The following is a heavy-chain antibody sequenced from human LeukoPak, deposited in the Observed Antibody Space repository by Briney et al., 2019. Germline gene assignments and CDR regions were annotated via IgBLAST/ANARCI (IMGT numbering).Heavy chain of an antibody. V-gene: IGHV1-69*13. CDR1: GGTFSSYA. CDR2: IIPIFGTA. J-gene: IGHJ5*02. D-gene: IGHD6-13*01. Sequence: ASVKVSCKAPGGTFSSYAISWVRQAPGQGLEWMGGIIPIFGTANYAQKFQGRVTITADESTSTAYMELSSLRSEDTAVYYCARDRVEIAAAGTGPGFDPWGQGTLVTVSS. CDR3: ARDRVEIAAAGTGPGFDP.